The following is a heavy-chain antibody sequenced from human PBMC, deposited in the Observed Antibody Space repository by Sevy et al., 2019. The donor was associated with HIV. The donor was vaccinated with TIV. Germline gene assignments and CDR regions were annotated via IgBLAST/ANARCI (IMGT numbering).Heavy chain of an antibody. Sequence: GGSLRLSCAASGFTFSSYGMHWVRQAPGKGLEWVAVISYDGTNKYYEDSVKGRFTISRDNSKNTLYLQMDSLRAEDTADYYCTKDAHYGGNSDYFDYWGQGTLVTVSS. CDR1: GFTFSSYG. CDR2: ISYDGTNK. CDR3: TKDAHYGGNSDYFDY. D-gene: IGHD4-17*01. J-gene: IGHJ4*02. V-gene: IGHV3-30*18.